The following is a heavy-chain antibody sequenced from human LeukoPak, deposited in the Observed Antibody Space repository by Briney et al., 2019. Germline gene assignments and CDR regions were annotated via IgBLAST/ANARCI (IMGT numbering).Heavy chain of an antibody. V-gene: IGHV4-39*07. D-gene: IGHD5-24*01. CDR1: GGSISSSSYY. Sequence: SETLSLTCTVSGGSISSSSYYWGWIRQPPGKGLEWIGSIYYSGSTYYNPSLKSRVTISVDTSKNQFSLKLSSVTAADTAVYYCARGYLRRDGYKPPDYWGQGTLVTVSS. J-gene: IGHJ4*02. CDR2: IYYSGST. CDR3: ARGYLRRDGYKPPDY.